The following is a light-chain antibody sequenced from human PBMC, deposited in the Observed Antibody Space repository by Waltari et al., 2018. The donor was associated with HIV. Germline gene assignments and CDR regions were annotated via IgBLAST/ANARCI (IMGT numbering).Light chain of an antibody. Sequence: ELVLTQSQATLSLSPVARATLPCRASQSVSSHLAWYQQKPGQAPRHLIYDASSRATGLPARFSGSGYETDFTRAICSLEPEDFAVYYCQQRSNWPLTFGGGTKVEIK. CDR3: QQRSNWPLT. CDR1: QSVSSH. V-gene: IGKV3-11*01. CDR2: DAS. J-gene: IGKJ4*01.